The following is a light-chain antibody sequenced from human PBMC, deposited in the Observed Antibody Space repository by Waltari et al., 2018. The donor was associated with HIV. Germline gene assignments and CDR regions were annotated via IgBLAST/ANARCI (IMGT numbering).Light chain of an antibody. CDR1: RSGVGGSNY. CDR2: HVT. J-gene: IGLJ1*01. CDR3: CSNAARATYV. Sequence: QSALAQPRSVSGSPGQSSTIPCTGTRSGVGGSNYVSWFQHPPGQAPKLIIYHVTKRPSVVPDRFSASKSGNTASLTISGLQAEDEAEYYCCSNAARATYVFGTGTQVTVL. V-gene: IGLV2-11*01.